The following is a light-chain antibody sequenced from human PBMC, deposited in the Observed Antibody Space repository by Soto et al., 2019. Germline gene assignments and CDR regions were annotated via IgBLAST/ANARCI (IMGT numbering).Light chain of an antibody. CDR1: SSDVGGYNY. V-gene: IGLV2-8*01. Sequence: QSVLTQPPSASGSPGQSVTISCTGTSSDVGGYNYVSWYQQHPGKAPKLMIFEVSKRPSGVPDSFSGSKSGHTASLTVSGLQAEDEADYYCSSYAGSQNKDVVFRGGTKLTVL. CDR2: EVS. CDR3: SSYAGSQNKDVV. J-gene: IGLJ2*01.